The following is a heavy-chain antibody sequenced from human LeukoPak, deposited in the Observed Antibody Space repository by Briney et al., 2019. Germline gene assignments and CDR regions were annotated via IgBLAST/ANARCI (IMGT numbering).Heavy chain of an antibody. CDR1: GFTFSDYW. V-gene: IGHV3-74*01. CDR2: INSDGSST. D-gene: IGHD1-14*01. CDR3: CATKPDSDF. J-gene: IGHJ1*01. Sequence: PGGSLRLSCAASGFTFSDYWMHWVRQVPGKGLVWVSRINSDGSSTTYADSVRGRFTISRDYAKNTLYLQMNNLRADDTAAYYCCATKPDSDFWGQGTMVTVSS.